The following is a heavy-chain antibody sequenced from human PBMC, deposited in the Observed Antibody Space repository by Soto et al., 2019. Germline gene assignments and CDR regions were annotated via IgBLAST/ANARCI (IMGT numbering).Heavy chain of an antibody. V-gene: IGHV3-33*01. CDR1: GFTFNRYV. J-gene: IGHJ4*02. Sequence: PGGSLRLSCAASGFTFNRYVMHWVRQAPGNGLEWVAVIWFDGTNEYYEDSVKGRFTISRDNSKNTLYLQMNSLRVEDTAVHYCARVPLYHSSGWGGLDYWGQGTLVTVSS. CDR2: IWFDGTNE. D-gene: IGHD6-19*01. CDR3: ARVPLYHSSGWGGLDY.